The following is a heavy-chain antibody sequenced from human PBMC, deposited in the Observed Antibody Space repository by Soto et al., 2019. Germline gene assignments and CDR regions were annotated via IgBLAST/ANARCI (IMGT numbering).Heavy chain of an antibody. V-gene: IGHV4-30-4*01. CDR2: IYYSGST. Sequence: SETLSLTCTVSGGSISSGDYYWSWIRQPPGKGLEWIGYIYYSGSTYYNPSLKSRVTISVDTSKNQFSLKLSSVTAADTAVYYCARETLLWFGELSGNPRVAWGQGTLVTVSS. CDR1: GGSISSGDYY. J-gene: IGHJ5*02. D-gene: IGHD3-10*01. CDR3: ARETLLWFGELSGNPRVA.